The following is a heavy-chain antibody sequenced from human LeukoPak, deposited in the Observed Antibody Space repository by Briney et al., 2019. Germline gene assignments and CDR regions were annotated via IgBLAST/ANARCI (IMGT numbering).Heavy chain of an antibody. CDR1: GYTFTSYA. V-gene: IGHV7-4-1*02. CDR3: ATDGDIVVVPAAGSPYYYYYGMDV. D-gene: IGHD2-2*01. J-gene: IGHJ6*02. Sequence: ASVKASCKASGYTFTSYAMNWVRQAPGQGLEWMGWINTNTGNPTYAQGFTGRFVFSLDTSVSTAYLQISSLKAEDTAVYYCATDGDIVVVPAAGSPYYYYYGMDVWGQGTTVTVSS. CDR2: INTNTGNP.